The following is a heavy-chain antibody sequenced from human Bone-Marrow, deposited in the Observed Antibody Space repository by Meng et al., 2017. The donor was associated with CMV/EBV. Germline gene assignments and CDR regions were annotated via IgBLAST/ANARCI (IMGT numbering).Heavy chain of an antibody. J-gene: IGHJ3*02. Sequence: SVKVSCKASGGTFSSYTISWVRQAPGQGLEWMGRIIPILGIANYAQKFQGRVTITADKSTSTAYMELSSLRSEDTAVYYCARGAGGGNFLNAFDIWGQGTMVTFSS. V-gene: IGHV1-69*02. CDR3: ARGAGGGNFLNAFDI. CDR2: IIPILGIA. CDR1: GGTFSSYT. D-gene: IGHD4-23*01.